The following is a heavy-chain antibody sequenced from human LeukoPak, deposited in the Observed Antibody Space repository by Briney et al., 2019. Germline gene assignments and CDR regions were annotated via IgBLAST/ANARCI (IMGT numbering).Heavy chain of an antibody. V-gene: IGHV1-2*04. CDR2: INPNSGGT. D-gene: IGHD5-12*01. Sequence: ASVKVSCKASGYTFTGYYMHWVRQAPGQGLEWMGWINPNSGGTNYAQKFQGWVTMTRDTSISTAYMELSRLRSDDTAVYYCARAASGIVATPFDYWGQGTLVTVSS. CDR1: GYTFTGYY. CDR3: ARAASGIVATPFDY. J-gene: IGHJ4*02.